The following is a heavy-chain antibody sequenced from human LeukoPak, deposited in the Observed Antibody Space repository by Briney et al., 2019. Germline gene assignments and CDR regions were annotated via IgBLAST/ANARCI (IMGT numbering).Heavy chain of an antibody. CDR2: IRSEVYGGTP. D-gene: IGHD1-26*01. CDR1: GFTFGDYA. V-gene: IGHV3-49*04. J-gene: IGHJ3*02. Sequence: GGSLRLSCTASGFTFGDYAMTWVRQAPGKGLEWVGFIRSEVYGGTPEYAASVKGRFTISRDDSKGIAYLQMNSLRAEDTAVYYCAKDPARWELQTHDAFDIWGQGTMVTVSS. CDR3: AKDPARWELQTHDAFDI.